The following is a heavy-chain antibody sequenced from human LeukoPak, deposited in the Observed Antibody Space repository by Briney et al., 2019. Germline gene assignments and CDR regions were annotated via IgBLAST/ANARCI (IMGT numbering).Heavy chain of an antibody. CDR1: GFTFIDYD. CDR2: IGIRGDT. D-gene: IGHD6-19*01. V-gene: IGHV3-13*01. J-gene: IGHJ4*02. Sequence: GGSLRLSCAASGFTFIDYDMHWVRQVIGKGLEWVSAIGIRGDTHYSGSVKGRFTISRENAESSLYLQMNSLRVEDTAVYYCARGGIQVSGIDEFDYWGQGTLVTVSS. CDR3: ARGGIQVSGIDEFDY.